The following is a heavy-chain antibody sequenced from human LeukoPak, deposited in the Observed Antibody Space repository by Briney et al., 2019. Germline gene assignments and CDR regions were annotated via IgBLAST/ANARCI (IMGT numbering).Heavy chain of an antibody. Sequence: PGGSLRLSCAASGFTFDDYTMHWVRQAPGKGLEYVSAINPDGSNTYYASSVKGRFTISRDNSKNILYLQMGSLRAEDMAVYYCARDHYYDRSGYDYWGQGTLVTVSS. D-gene: IGHD3-22*01. CDR2: INPDGSNT. CDR3: ARDHYYDRSGYDY. V-gene: IGHV3-64*01. J-gene: IGHJ4*02. CDR1: GFTFDDYT.